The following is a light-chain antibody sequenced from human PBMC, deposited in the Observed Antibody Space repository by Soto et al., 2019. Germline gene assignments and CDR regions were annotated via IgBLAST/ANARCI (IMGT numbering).Light chain of an antibody. CDR1: SSDVGGYNY. Sequence: QSALTQPASVSGSPGQSVTISCTGTSSDVGGYNYVSWYQQLPGKAPKLLIYEFSNRPAGVSHRFSGSKSSNTASLTISGLQDEDEADYYCSSYTSRSTQVFGTGTKVTVL. CDR3: SSYTSRSTQV. J-gene: IGLJ1*01. CDR2: EFS. V-gene: IGLV2-14*01.